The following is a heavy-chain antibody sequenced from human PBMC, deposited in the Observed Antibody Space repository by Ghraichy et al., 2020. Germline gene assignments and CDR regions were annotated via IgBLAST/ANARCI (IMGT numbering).Heavy chain of an antibody. D-gene: IGHD1-1*01. J-gene: IGHJ6*02. CDR3: ARAVRGPYYYYYGMDV. V-gene: IGHV4-61*01. CDR1: GGSVSSGSYY. CDR2: IYYSGST. Sequence: SETLSLTCTVSGGSVSSGSYYWSWIRQPPGKGLEWIGYIYYSGSTNYNPSLKSRVTTSVDTSKNQFSLKLSSVTAADTAVYYCARAVRGPYYYYYGMDVWGQGTTVTVSS.